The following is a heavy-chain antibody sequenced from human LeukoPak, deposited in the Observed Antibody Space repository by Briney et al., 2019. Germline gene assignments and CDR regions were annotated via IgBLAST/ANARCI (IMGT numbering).Heavy chain of an antibody. CDR2: LTPLAGTP. CDR1: GDTFGTFS. CDR3: AKFWSGYYID. V-gene: IGHV1-69*06. D-gene: IGHD3-3*01. J-gene: IGHJ4*02. Sequence: SVKVSCKASGDTFGTFSFNLVRQAPSEGLEWLGGLTPLAGTPNYAQKFQGRLTISADKSTSTVYMELSRLTSEDTAVYFCAKFWSGYYIDWGQGTLVSVSS.